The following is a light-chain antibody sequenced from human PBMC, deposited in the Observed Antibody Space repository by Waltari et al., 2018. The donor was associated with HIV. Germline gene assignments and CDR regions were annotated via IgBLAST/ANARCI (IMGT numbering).Light chain of an antibody. V-gene: IGLV1-40*01. CDR1: SSTIGAGYD. Sequence: QSVLTQPPSVSGAPGQRVTIPCTGSSSTIGAGYDVHWYQQLPGTAPKLIIYGNINRPSGVPDRFSGSKSGTSASLAITGLQAEDEADYYCQSYDSSLSALFGGGTKLTVV. CDR3: QSYDSSLSAL. CDR2: GNI. J-gene: IGLJ2*01.